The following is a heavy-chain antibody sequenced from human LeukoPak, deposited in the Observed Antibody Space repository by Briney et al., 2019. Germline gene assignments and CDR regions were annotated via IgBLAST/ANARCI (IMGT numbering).Heavy chain of an antibody. J-gene: IGHJ4*02. D-gene: IGHD6-19*01. Sequence: SVKVSCKASGGTFSSYAISWVRQAPGQGLEWMVRIITIFGTANYAQKFQGRVTITTDESTSTAYMELSSLRSENTAVYYCPRTLAVAGTRIFVYWGQGTLVTVSS. CDR1: GGTFSSYA. CDR3: PRTLAVAGTRIFVY. CDR2: IITIFGTA. V-gene: IGHV1-69*05.